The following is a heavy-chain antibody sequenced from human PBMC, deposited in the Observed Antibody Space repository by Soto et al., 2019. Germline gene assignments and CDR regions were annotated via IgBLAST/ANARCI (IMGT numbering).Heavy chain of an antibody. D-gene: IGHD5-18*01. J-gene: IGHJ4*02. Sequence: QVQLVQSGAEVKKPGASVKVSCKASGYNFTSYGISWMRQAPGQGLEWMGWISTYNGNTNSAQKLQGRVTMTTDTSTSIAYMELRSLRSDDTAVYYCASDYSYGMFGYWGQGTLVTVSS. V-gene: IGHV1-18*01. CDR3: ASDYSYGMFGY. CDR2: ISTYNGNT. CDR1: GYNFTSYG.